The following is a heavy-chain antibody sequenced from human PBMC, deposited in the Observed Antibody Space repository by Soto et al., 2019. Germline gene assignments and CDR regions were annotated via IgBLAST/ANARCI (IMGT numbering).Heavy chain of an antibody. CDR3: VRHRVGSYYHFDY. Sequence: LGESLKISCKGSGYTFTDYWISWVRQRPGKGLEWMGRIDPSDSYTSNSPSFQGHVSISADKSINTAYMQWSSLKASDTAMYYCVRHRVGSYYHFDYWGQGTLVTVSS. D-gene: IGHD1-26*01. J-gene: IGHJ4*02. CDR2: IDPSDSYT. CDR1: GYTFTDYW. V-gene: IGHV5-10-1*01.